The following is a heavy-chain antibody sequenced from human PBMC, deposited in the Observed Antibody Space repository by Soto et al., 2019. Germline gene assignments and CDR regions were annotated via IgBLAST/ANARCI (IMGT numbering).Heavy chain of an antibody. V-gene: IGHV4-39*01. D-gene: IGHD1-26*01. J-gene: IGHJ4*02. CDR1: GGSVSSSSYY. CDR3: AGRRAGDYYFDY. CDR2: IYYTGDT. Sequence: SETLSLTCTVSGGSVSSSSYYWGWIRQPPGKGLEWIGTIYYTGDTSYSPSLKSRVTISVDTSKTQFSLNLKSVTAADTAVYYCAGRRAGDYYFDYWGQGTRVTVSS.